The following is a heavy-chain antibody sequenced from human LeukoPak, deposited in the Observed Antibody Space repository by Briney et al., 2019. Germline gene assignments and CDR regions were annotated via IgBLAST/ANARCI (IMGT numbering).Heavy chain of an antibody. CDR2: INQDGSVK. CDR1: GFIFSDFW. V-gene: IGHV3-7*01. Sequence: GGSLRLSCAASGFIFSDFWMNWVRQGPGKGLEWVANINQDGSVKYYVDSVKGRFTISRDNAKNSLYLQMNSLRADDTAVYYCAKKVGADWGQGILVTVSS. CDR3: AKKVGAD. D-gene: IGHD1-26*01. J-gene: IGHJ4*02.